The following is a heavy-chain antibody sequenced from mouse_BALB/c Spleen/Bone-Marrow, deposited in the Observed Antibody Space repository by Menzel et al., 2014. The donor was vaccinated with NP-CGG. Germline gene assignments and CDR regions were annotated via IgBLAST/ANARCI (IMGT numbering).Heavy chain of an antibody. CDR1: GFTFSSFG. V-gene: IGHV5-17*02. J-gene: IGHJ4*01. D-gene: IGHD4-1*01. CDR2: ISSGSSTI. CDR3: AKRANWDAMDY. Sequence: EVKLEESGGGLVQPGGSRKLSCAASGFTFSSFGMHWVRQAPEKGLEWVAYISSGSSTIYYEDTVKGRFTISRDNPKNTLFLQMTSLRSEDTAVYYCAKRANWDAMDYWGQGTSVTVSS.